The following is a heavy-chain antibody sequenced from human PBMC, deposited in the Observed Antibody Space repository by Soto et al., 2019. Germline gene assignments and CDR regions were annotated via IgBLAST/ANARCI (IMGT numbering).Heavy chain of an antibody. Sequence: GGSLRLSCAASGFTFISYAMSWVRQAPGKGLEWVSAISGSGGSTYYADSVKGRFTISRDNSKNTLYLQMNSLRAEDTAVYYCAKETLEIQLWPKYYFGYWGQGTLVTVSS. V-gene: IGHV3-23*01. D-gene: IGHD5-18*01. CDR2: ISGSGGST. CDR1: GFTFISYA. J-gene: IGHJ4*02. CDR3: AKETLEIQLWPKYYFGY.